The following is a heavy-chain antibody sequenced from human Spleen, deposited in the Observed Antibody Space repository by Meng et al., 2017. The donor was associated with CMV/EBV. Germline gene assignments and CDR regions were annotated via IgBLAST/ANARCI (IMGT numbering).Heavy chain of an antibody. D-gene: IGHD3-3*01. CDR2: IYYSGST. V-gene: IGHV4-31*03. CDR3: ARVGELGDYFEY. Sequence: SETLSLTCTVSGGSISSGGYYWSWIRQHPGKGLEWIGYIYYSGSTYYNPSLKSRVTISVDTSKNQFSLKLSSVTAADTAVYYCARVGELGDYFEYWGQGTLVTVSS. J-gene: IGHJ4*02. CDR1: GGSISSGGYY.